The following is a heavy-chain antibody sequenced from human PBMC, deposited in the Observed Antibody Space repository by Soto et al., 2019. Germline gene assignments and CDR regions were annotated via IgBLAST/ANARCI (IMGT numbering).Heavy chain of an antibody. V-gene: IGHV3-15*01. CDR1: GFTFSNAW. D-gene: IGHD6-13*01. J-gene: IGHJ4*02. CDR3: TAEVWVHSSNLDY. Sequence: GGSLRLSCAASGFTFSNAWMSWVRQAPGKGLEWVGRIKSKTDGWTTDYAAPVKGRFTISRDDSKNTLYLQMNSLKTEDTAVYYCTAEVWVHSSNLDYWGQGTLVAVSS. CDR2: IKSKTDGWTT.